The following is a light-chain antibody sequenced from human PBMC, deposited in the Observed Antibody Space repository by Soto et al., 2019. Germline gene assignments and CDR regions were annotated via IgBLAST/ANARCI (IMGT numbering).Light chain of an antibody. CDR3: SSYTSSSTLDVV. V-gene: IGLV2-14*01. CDR2: DVS. J-gene: IGLJ2*01. Sequence: QSVLTQPASVSGSPGQSITMSCTGTSSDVGGYNYVSWYQQHPGKAPKLMIYDVSNRPSGVSNRFSGSKSGNTASLTISGLQAEDEADYYCSSYTSSSTLDVVFGGGTKLTVL. CDR1: SSDVGGYNY.